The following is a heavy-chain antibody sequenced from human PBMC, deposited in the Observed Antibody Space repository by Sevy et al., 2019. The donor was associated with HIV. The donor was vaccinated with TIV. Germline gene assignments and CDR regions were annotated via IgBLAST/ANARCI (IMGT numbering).Heavy chain of an antibody. D-gene: IGHD3-22*01. V-gene: IGHV4-34*01. CDR3: ARGLSGSNDYYDSSGYYSTFDY. CDR2: INHSGST. CDR1: GGSFSGYY. Sequence: SETLSLTCAVYGGSFSGYYWSWIRQSPGKGLEWIGEINHSGSTNYNPSLKSRVTISVDTSKNQFSLKLSSVTAADTAVYYCARGLSGSNDYYDSSGYYSTFDYWGQGTLVTVSS. J-gene: IGHJ4*02.